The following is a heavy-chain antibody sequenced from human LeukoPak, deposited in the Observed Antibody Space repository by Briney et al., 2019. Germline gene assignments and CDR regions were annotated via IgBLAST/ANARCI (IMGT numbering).Heavy chain of an antibody. V-gene: IGHV3-21*01. CDR2: ISSSSSYI. Sequence: GGSLRLSCAASGFTFSRYAMSWVRQAPGKGLEWVSSISSSSSYIYYADSVKGRFTISRDNAKNSLYLQMNSLRAEDTAVYYCARADRYCSSTSCYPHYYYYYMDVWGKGTTVTVSS. J-gene: IGHJ6*03. CDR3: ARADRYCSSTSCYPHYYYYYMDV. D-gene: IGHD2-2*01. CDR1: GFTFSRYA.